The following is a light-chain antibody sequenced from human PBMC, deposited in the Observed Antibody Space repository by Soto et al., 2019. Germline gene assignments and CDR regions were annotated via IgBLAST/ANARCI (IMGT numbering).Light chain of an antibody. J-gene: IGKJ3*01. CDR2: AAS. CDR3: QQFGGSPPRFT. Sequence: DILMTQSPSSLSASIGDRVTISCRTSQTVSTYLNWYQHKPGRGPTLLIYAASSLQSGVPSRFSGSGSGTDFTLTIGSLQPEDFAVYYCQQFGGSPPRFTFGPGTKVEVK. V-gene: IGKV1-39*01. CDR1: QTVSTY.